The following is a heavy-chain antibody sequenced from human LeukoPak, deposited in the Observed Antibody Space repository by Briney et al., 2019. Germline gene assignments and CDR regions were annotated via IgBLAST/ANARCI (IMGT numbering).Heavy chain of an antibody. CDR1: GYTFTGYY. CDR3: ARGGIQLRSKSDAFDI. J-gene: IGHJ3*02. CDR2: INPNSGGT. V-gene: IGHV1-2*02. Sequence: ASVKVSCKASGYTFTGYYMHWVRQAPGQGLEWMGWINPNSGGTNYAQKFQGRVTMTRDASISTAYMELSRLRSDDTAVYYCARGGIQLRSKSDAFDIRGQGTMVTVSS. D-gene: IGHD5-18*01.